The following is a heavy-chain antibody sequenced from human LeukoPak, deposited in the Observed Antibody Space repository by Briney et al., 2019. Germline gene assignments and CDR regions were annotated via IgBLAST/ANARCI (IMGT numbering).Heavy chain of an antibody. CDR2: IIPIFGTA. CDR3: AREREEAGGYCSGGSCYSFYMDV. CDR1: GGTFSSYA. D-gene: IGHD2-15*01. J-gene: IGHJ6*03. Sequence: ASVKVSCKASGGTFSSYAISWVRQAPGQGLEWMGGIIPIFGTANYAQKFQGRVTITADKSTSTAYMELSSLRSEDTAVYYCAREREEAGGYCSGGSCYSFYMDVWGKGTTVTVSS. V-gene: IGHV1-69*06.